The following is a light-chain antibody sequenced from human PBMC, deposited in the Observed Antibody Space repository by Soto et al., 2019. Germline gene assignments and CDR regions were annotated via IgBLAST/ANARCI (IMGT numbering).Light chain of an antibody. CDR1: QSISNY. J-gene: IGKJ4*01. Sequence: DMEMTQSPSSLSASVGDRVTITCRASQSISNYLNWYQHKPGKVPKHLIYAASSLQSGVPTRFSGSGSGTDFTLTINSLQPEDFATYYCQQSYGTPLTVGGGTKIEIK. CDR2: AAS. CDR3: QQSYGTPLT. V-gene: IGKV1-39*01.